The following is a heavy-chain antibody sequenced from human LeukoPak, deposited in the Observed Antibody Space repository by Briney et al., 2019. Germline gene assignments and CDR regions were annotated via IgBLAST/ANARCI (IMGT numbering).Heavy chain of an antibody. CDR2: ISGSGGST. V-gene: IGHV3-23*01. Sequence: GGSLRLSCAASGFTFSSYAMSWVRQAPGKGLEWVSAISGSGGSTYYADSVKGRFTISRDNSKNTLYLQMNSLRAEDTAVYYCAKDYSGNFRDGSWFDPWGQGTLVTVSS. CDR1: GFTFSSYA. CDR3: AKDYSGNFRDGSWFDP. D-gene: IGHD4-23*01. J-gene: IGHJ5*02.